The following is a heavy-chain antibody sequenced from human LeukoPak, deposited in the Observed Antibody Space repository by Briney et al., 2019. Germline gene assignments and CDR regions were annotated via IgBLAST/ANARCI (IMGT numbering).Heavy chain of an antibody. CDR1: GFTFSDYY. V-gene: IGHV3-11*04. CDR3: ARAYGEDAYYYYGMDV. J-gene: IGHJ6*02. CDR2: ISSSGGTI. Sequence: GGSLRLSCAASGFTFSDYYMSWIRQAPGKGLEWVSYISSSGGTIYYADSVKGRFTISRDNAKNSLYLQMNSLRDEDTAVYYCARAYGEDAYYYYGMDVWGQGTTVTVSS. D-gene: IGHD2-15*01.